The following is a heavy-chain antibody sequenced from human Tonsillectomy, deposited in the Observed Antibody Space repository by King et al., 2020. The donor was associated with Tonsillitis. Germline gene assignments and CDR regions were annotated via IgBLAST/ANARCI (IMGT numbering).Heavy chain of an antibody. Sequence: VQLVESGGGLVQPGGSLRLSCAASGFTFSSYAMSWVRQAPGKGLEWVSTISGGGGSTYSADSVRGRFTISRDNSKNTLYLHMNSLRAGDTAIYYCATRPYTYRGYGGGYFDYWGQGTLVTVSS. CDR1: GFTFSSYA. CDR2: ISGGGGST. CDR3: ATRPYTYRGYGGGYFDY. V-gene: IGHV3-23*04. D-gene: IGHD3-10*01. J-gene: IGHJ4*02.